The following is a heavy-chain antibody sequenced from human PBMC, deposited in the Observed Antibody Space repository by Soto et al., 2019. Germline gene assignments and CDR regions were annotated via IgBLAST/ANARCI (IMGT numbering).Heavy chain of an antibody. V-gene: IGHV6-1*01. CDR3: ERESSIAAAGTFDY. J-gene: IGHJ4*02. CDR1: GVSVSSKTAA. D-gene: IGHD6-13*01. Sequence: SQTLSPTCAISGVSVSSKTAAWNWTRQSPSRGLEWLGRTYYRSKWYNDYAVSVKSRITINPDTSKNQFSLQLNSVTPEDTAVYYCERESSIAAAGTFDYWGQGTLVTVSP. CDR2: TYYRSKWYN.